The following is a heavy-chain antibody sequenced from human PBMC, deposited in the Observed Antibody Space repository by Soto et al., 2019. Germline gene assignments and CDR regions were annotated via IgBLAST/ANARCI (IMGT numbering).Heavy chain of an antibody. CDR1: GYIFSSYG. Sequence: ASVKVSCKTSGYIFSSYGINWVRQAPGQGLEWMGRIDPCSSDTNYAQKLQGRVTMTTDTPTSTAYMELRSLTYDDTGGYYCTRGRYAYYWGQ. CDR2: IDPCSSDT. J-gene: IGHJ4*02. V-gene: IGHV1-18*01. D-gene: IGHD1-1*01. CDR3: TRGRYAYY.